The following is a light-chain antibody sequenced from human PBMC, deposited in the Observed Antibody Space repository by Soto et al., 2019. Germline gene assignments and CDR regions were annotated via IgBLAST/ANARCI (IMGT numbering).Light chain of an antibody. J-gene: IGKJ2*01. Sequence: EKVLTQSPGTLSLSPGERATLSCRASQSVSSNYLAWYQQKPGQAPRLLIYGASTRATGIPERFSGSASGTDFSLTISRLEPEDFAVYYCQQFSTSPIMYTFGQGTKLEIK. V-gene: IGKV3-20*01. CDR1: QSVSSNY. CDR2: GAS. CDR3: QQFSTSPIMYT.